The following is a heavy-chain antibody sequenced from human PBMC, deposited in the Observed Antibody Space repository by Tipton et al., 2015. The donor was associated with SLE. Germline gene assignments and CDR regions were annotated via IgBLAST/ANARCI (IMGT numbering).Heavy chain of an antibody. J-gene: IGHJ4*02. CDR2: IHHSGSA. CDR3: ARTNYDSSGFYVFDN. CDR1: GGSISRAAYS. Sequence: TLSLTCSVSGGSISRAAYSWSWIRQPPGKGLEWLGYIHHSGSAYYNPSLKSRVSISVDTSMNQFSLELKFVTAADTAVYYCARTNYDSSGFYVFDNWGQGTLVTVSS. D-gene: IGHD3-22*01. V-gene: IGHV4-31*03.